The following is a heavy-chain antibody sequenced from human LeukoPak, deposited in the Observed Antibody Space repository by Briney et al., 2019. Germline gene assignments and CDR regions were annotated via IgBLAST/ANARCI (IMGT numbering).Heavy chain of an antibody. Sequence: GGSLRLSCAASGFTFSSYAMSWVRQAPGKGLEWVSAVSGSGGSTYYADSVKGRFTISRDNSKNTLYLQMNSLRAEDTAVYYCARERVGAGYYMDVWGKGTTVTISS. V-gene: IGHV3-23*01. CDR1: GFTFSSYA. CDR2: VSGSGGST. CDR3: ARERVGAGYYMDV. D-gene: IGHD1-26*01. J-gene: IGHJ6*03.